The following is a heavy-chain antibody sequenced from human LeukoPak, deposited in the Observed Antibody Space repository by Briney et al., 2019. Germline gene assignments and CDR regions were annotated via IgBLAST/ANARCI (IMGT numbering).Heavy chain of an antibody. Sequence: PSETLSLTCAVYGGSFSGYYWSWIRQPPGKGLEWIGEINHSGSTNYNPSLKSRITISADTSKKQFSLKLRSVTAADTAVYYCARQGFYDFHFDTWGQGTLVTVSS. CDR3: ARQGFYDFHFDT. D-gene: IGHD3-3*01. J-gene: IGHJ4*02. CDR1: GGSFSGYY. CDR2: INHSGST. V-gene: IGHV4-34*01.